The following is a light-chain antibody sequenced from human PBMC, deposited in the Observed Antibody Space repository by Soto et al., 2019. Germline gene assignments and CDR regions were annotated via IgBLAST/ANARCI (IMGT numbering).Light chain of an antibody. CDR1: QSVSSSY. J-gene: IGKJ1*01. CDR3: QQYGSSPPWWT. V-gene: IGKV3-20*01. CDR2: GAS. Sequence: EIVLTQSPGTLSLSPGERATLSCRASQSVSSSYLAWYQQKPGQAPSLLIYGASSRATGIPDRFSGSGSGTDFTLTISRLEPEVFAVYYCQQYGSSPPWWTFGQGTKVDIK.